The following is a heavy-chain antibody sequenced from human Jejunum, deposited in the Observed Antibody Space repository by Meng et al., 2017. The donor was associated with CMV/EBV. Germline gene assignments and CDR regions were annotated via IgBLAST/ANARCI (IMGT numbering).Heavy chain of an antibody. CDR2: IKQDGSEK. CDR3: AGFDWDNGGFGLDV. D-gene: IGHD3-9*01. J-gene: IGHJ6*02. V-gene: IGHV3-7*01. CDR1: ACTFSTYW. Sequence: ACTFSTYWMTWVRQAPGKGLEWVATIKQDGSEKYYAESVKGRFTISRDNAKNSLFLQLNSLRAEDTAVYYCAGFDWDNGGFGLDVWGQGTTVTVSS.